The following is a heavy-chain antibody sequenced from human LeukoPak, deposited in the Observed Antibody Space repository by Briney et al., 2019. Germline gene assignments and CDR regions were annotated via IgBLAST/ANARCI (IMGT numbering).Heavy chain of an antibody. CDR3: ARGYLLRYFDWLSDDAFDI. V-gene: IGHV4-34*01. CDR2: INHSGST. CDR1: GGSFSGYY. J-gene: IGHJ3*02. D-gene: IGHD3-9*01. Sequence: PSETLSLTCAVYGGSFSGYYWSWIRQPPGKGLEWIGEINHSGSTNYNPSLKSRVTISVDTSKNQFSLKLSSVTAADTAVYYCARGYLLRYFDWLSDDAFDIWGQGTMVTVSS.